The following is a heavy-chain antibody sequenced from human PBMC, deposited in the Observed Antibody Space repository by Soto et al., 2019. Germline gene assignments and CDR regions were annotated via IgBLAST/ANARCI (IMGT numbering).Heavy chain of an antibody. Sequence: GGSLRLSCAASGFTFSSYWMHWVRQAPGKGLVWVSRINSDGSSTSYADSVKGRFTISRDNAKNTLYLQMNSLRAEDTAVYYCAGQPPSITIFGVGENDAFDSRGQATMVTVSS. D-gene: IGHD3-3*01. CDR1: GFTFSSYW. J-gene: IGHJ3*02. CDR2: INSDGSST. CDR3: AGQPPSITIFGVGENDAFDS. V-gene: IGHV3-74*01.